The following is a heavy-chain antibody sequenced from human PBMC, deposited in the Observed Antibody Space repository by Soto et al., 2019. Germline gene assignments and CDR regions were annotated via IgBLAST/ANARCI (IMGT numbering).Heavy chain of an antibody. V-gene: IGHV1-46*01. J-gene: IGHJ5*02. Sequence: ASVKISCKASGYTFTSYYMHWVRQAPGQGLEWMGIINPSGGSTSYAQKFQGRVTMTRDTSTSTVYMELSSLRSEDTAVYYCARDRHRYYGSGSNNWFEPWGKGTLVTVSS. CDR2: INPSGGST. D-gene: IGHD3-10*01. CDR3: ARDRHRYYGSGSNNWFEP. CDR1: GYTFTSYY.